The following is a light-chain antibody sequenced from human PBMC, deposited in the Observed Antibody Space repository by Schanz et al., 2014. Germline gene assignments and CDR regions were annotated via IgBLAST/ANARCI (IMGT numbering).Light chain of an antibody. Sequence: EIVLTQSPATLSLSPGERATLSCRASQSVGSSYLAWYQQKPGQAPRLLIYGSSSRATGIPDRFSGSGSGTDFTLTISSLEPEDFAVFYCQQYTTSPGTFGQGTKVEVK. CDR2: GSS. J-gene: IGKJ1*01. CDR3: QQYTTSPGT. CDR1: QSVGSSY. V-gene: IGKV3-20*01.